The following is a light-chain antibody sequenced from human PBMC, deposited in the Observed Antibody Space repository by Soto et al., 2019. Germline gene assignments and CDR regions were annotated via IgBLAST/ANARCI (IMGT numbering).Light chain of an antibody. CDR2: GAS. CDR1: QSVSSNF. J-gene: IGKJ5*01. V-gene: IGKV3-20*01. Sequence: EIVLTQSPDTLSLSPGERATLSCRANQSVSSNFLAWYQQKPGQAPRLLISGASNRATGIPDRFSGSGSGTDFTLTISRLEPEDFAVYYCQQYGSSPRTFGQVTRLEIK. CDR3: QQYGSSPRT.